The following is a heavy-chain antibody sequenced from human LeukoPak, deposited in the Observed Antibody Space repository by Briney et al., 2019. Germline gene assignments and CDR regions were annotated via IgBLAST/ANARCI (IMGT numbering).Heavy chain of an antibody. CDR3: AKGNRYAFDI. V-gene: IGHV3-30*18. Sequence: GRSLRLSSAASGFTFSSYGMHWVRQAPGKGLEWVAVISYDGSNKYYADSVKGRFTISRDNSKNTLYLQMNSLRAEDTAVYYCAKGNRYAFDIWGQGTMVTVSS. CDR1: GFTFSSYG. D-gene: IGHD1-14*01. CDR2: ISYDGSNK. J-gene: IGHJ3*02.